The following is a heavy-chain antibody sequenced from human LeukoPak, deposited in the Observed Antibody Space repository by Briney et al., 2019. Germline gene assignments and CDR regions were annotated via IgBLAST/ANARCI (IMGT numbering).Heavy chain of an antibody. Sequence: GGSLRLSCAASGITFSRAGMHWVRQAPGKGLEWVAFIWYDGNKITYADSVKGRFTISRDNSKDTVYLQMNSLRAEDTAVYYCAKDRGGHDFDYWGRGILVTVSS. J-gene: IGHJ4*02. CDR1: GITFSRAG. CDR2: IWYDGNKI. D-gene: IGHD3-10*01. V-gene: IGHV3-30*02. CDR3: AKDRGGHDFDY.